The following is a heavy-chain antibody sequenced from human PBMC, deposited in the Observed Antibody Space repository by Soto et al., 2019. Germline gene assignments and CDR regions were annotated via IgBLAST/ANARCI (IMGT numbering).Heavy chain of an antibody. J-gene: IGHJ6*02. CDR1: GFTFSSYS. D-gene: IGHD2-15*01. Sequence: GGSLRLSCAASGFTFSSYSMNWVRQAPGKGLEWVSYISSSSSTIYYADSVKGRFTISRDNAKNSLYLQMNSLRDEDTAVYYCARDRILYYYYYGMDVWGQGTTVTVSS. V-gene: IGHV3-48*02. CDR3: ARDRILYYYYYGMDV. CDR2: ISSSSSTI.